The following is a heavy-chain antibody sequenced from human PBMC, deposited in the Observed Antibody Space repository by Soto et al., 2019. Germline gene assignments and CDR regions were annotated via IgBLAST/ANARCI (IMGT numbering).Heavy chain of an antibody. J-gene: IGHJ4*02. CDR2: ISAYNGST. D-gene: IGHD3-10*01. CDR3: AREGSEGPYFDY. Sequence: ASVKVSCKASGYTFTGYGISWVRQAPGQGLEWMGWISAYNGSTNYAQKLQGRVTMTRDTSTSTAYMELSRLRSDDTAVYYCAREGSEGPYFDYWGQGTLVTVSP. CDR1: GYTFTGYG. V-gene: IGHV1-18*01.